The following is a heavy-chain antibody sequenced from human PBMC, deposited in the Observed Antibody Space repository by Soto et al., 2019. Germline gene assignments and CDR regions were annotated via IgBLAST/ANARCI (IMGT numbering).Heavy chain of an antibody. CDR3: ARDWGYHKMGSDY. J-gene: IGHJ4*02. D-gene: IGHD3-16*01. CDR1: GFTVSSNY. Sequence: GGSLRLSCAASGFTVSSNYMSWVRQAPGKGLEWVSVIYSGGSTYYADSVKGRFTISRDNSKNTLYLQMNSLRAEDTAVYYCARDWGYHKMGSDYWGQGTLVTVSS. V-gene: IGHV3-66*01. CDR2: IYSGGST.